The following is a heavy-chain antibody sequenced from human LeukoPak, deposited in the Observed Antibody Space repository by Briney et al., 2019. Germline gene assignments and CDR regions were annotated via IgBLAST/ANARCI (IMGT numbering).Heavy chain of an antibody. J-gene: IGHJ4*02. D-gene: IGHD3-22*01. V-gene: IGHV1-2*02. CDR1: GYTFTGYY. CDR2: INPNSGGT. CDR3: ARDGYYRHFDY. Sequence: ASVKVSCKASGYTFTGYYIHWVRQAPGQGLEWMGWINPNSGGTNYAQKFQGRVTMTTDTSTSTAYMELRSLRSDDTAVYYCARDGYYRHFDYWGQGTLVTVSS.